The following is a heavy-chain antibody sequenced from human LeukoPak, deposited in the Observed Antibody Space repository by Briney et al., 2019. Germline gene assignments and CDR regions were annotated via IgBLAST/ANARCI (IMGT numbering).Heavy chain of an antibody. D-gene: IGHD7-27*01. CDR2: ISGSGGST. CDR1: GFTFSSYA. V-gene: IGHV3-23*01. J-gene: IGHJ4*02. CDR3: ARDKGDWGSHY. Sequence: GGSLRLSCAASGFTFSSYAMSWVRQAPGKGLEWVSAISGSGGSTYYADSVKGRFTISRDNSKNTLYLQMNSLRAEDTAVYYCARDKGDWGSHYWGQGTLVTVSS.